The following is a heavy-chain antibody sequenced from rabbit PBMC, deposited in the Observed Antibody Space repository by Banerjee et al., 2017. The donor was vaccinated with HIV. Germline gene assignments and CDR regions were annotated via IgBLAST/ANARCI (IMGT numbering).Heavy chain of an antibody. Sequence: QEHLVESGGGLVQPGGSLKVSCKASGFDFSNYGVSWVRQAPGKGLEWIGYIDPVFGRTYYASWVNGRFTISSHDAQNTLYLQLNSLTAADTATYFCARDLTNYYNLWGQGTLVTVS. D-gene: IGHD1-1*01. V-gene: IGHV1S47*01. CDR3: ARDLTNYYNL. CDR2: IDPVFGRT. CDR1: GFDFSNYG. J-gene: IGHJ4*01.